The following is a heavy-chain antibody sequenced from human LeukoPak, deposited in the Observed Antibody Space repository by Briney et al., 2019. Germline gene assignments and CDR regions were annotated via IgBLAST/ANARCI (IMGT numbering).Heavy chain of an antibody. CDR2: ISSSSSTI. CDR1: GFTFSDHY. Sequence: PGGSLRLSCAASGFTFSDHYMDWVRQAPGKGLEWVSYISSSSSTIYYADSVKGRFTISRDNAKNSLYLQMNSLRAEDTAVYYCARFTAMGDFDYWGQGTLVTVSS. D-gene: IGHD5-18*01. V-gene: IGHV3-11*04. J-gene: IGHJ4*02. CDR3: ARFTAMGDFDY.